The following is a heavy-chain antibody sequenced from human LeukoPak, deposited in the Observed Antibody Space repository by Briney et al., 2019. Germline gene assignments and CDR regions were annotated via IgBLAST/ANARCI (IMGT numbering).Heavy chain of an antibody. J-gene: IGHJ4*02. V-gene: IGHV3-48*01. CDR3: TRRFDS. CDR1: GFSFTAYS. Sequence: GGSLRLSCAASGFSFTAYSMNWVRQAPGRGLEWMSYIGPGGDIYYADSVTGRFTVSRDTAKNSLYLQMNGLRVEDTAVYYCTRRFDSWGQGTLVTASS. CDR2: IGPGGDI.